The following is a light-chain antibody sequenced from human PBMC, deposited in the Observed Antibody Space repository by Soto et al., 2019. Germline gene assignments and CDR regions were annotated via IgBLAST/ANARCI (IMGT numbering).Light chain of an antibody. J-gene: IGKJ3*01. CDR3: QHYDTSSLGFT. Sequence: EIELTQSPGTLSLSPGERATLSCTASQTVSSTYLAWYQQKPGQAPRLLIYGAFNRATGIPERFSGSGSGTDFTLTISRLEPEDFAVYYCQHYDTSSLGFTFGPGTKVDVK. CDR1: QTVSSTY. V-gene: IGKV3-20*01. CDR2: GAF.